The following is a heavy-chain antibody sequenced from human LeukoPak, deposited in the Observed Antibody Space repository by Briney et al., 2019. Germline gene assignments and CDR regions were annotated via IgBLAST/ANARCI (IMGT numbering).Heavy chain of an antibody. CDR3: AREISAPQPYGLDY. CDR2: VSASGGST. CDR1: GFTFSSYA. V-gene: IGHV3-23*01. J-gene: IGHJ4*02. D-gene: IGHD4-17*01. Sequence: GGSLRLSCAASGFTFSSYALNWVRQAPGKGLEWVSTVSASGGSTYYSDSVKGRFTISRDNSKNTLYLEMNSLRAEDTAVYYCAREISAPQPYGLDYWGQGTLVTVSS.